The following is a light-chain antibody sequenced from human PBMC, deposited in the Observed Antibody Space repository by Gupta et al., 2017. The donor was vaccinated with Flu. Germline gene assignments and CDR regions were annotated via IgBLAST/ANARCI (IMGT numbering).Light chain of an antibody. CDR3: QQYGSSRTT. Sequence: EIVLTQSPSTLSLSPGERATLSCRASQRVSSNHVAWYQQKPGQAPRLLIYGASFRATGIPDRFSGGGSGTDFSLTISSLESEDFAVYFCQQYGSSRTTFGQGTKVEIK. CDR2: GAS. V-gene: IGKV3-20*01. J-gene: IGKJ2*01. CDR1: QRVSSNH.